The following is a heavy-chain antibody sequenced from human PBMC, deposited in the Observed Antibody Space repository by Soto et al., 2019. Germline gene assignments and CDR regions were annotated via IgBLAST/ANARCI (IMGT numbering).Heavy chain of an antibody. CDR3: ATLPPSSGWYYFDY. CDR2: INSDGSST. Sequence: SGGSLRLSCAASGFTFSSYWMHWVRQAPGKGLVWVSRINSDGSSTSYADSVKGRFTISRDNAKNTLYLQMNSLRAEDTAVYYCATLPPSSGWYYFDYWGQGTLVTVSS. D-gene: IGHD6-19*01. J-gene: IGHJ4*02. CDR1: GFTFSSYW. V-gene: IGHV3-74*01.